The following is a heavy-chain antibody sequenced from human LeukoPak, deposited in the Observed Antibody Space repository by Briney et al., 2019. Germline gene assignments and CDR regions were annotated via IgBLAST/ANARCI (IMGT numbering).Heavy chain of an antibody. J-gene: IGHJ4*02. Sequence: SETLSLTCTVSGASIRNNDYYWGWLRQPPGKGLEWIGSIYQSGDTYYNPSLKSRVIISVDMSKRQVSLKLSSVTAADTAVYYCAGGGSSPYFDYWGQGTLVTVSS. CDR3: AGGGSSPYFDY. D-gene: IGHD3-16*01. CDR1: GASIRNNDYY. V-gene: IGHV4-39*01. CDR2: IYQSGDT.